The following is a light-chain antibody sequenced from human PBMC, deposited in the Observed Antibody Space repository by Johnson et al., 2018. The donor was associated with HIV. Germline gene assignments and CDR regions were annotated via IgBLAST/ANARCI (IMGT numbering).Light chain of an antibody. V-gene: IGLV1-51*02. CDR3: GTWDSSLRVGF. Sequence: QSVLTQPPSVSAAPGQKVTISCSGSNSNIGNSYVSWYQQLPRTAPKLLIYENNKRPSGIPDRFSGSKSGTSATLGITGLQTGDEAEYYCGTWDSSLRVGFFGTGTKVTVL. J-gene: IGLJ1*01. CDR2: ENN. CDR1: NSNIGNSY.